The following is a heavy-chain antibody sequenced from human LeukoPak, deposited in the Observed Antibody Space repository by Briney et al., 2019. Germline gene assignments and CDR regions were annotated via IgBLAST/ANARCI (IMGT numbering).Heavy chain of an antibody. CDR1: GFTFRRYG. D-gene: IGHD2-21*02. CDR2: INGRGVNT. CDR3: ARDSAVVTAILSYYYYMDV. J-gene: IGHJ6*03. Sequence: GGTLRLSCAASGFTFRRYGMSWVRQAPGKGLEWVSAINGRGVNTFYGDSVKGRFTISRDNSKNTLYLQMNSLRAEDTAVYYCARDSAVVTAILSYYYYMDVWGKGTTVTVSS. V-gene: IGHV3-23*01.